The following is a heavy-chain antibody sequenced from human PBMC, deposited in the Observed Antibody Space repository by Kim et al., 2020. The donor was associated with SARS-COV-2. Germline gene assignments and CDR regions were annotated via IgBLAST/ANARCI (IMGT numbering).Heavy chain of an antibody. J-gene: IGHJ4*02. CDR3: ARATMITFGGVIDHFDY. V-gene: IGHV4-31*01. D-gene: IGHD3-16*02. Sequence: KSAVTISVDTSKTQFSLKLSSVTAADTAVYYCARATMITFGGVIDHFDYWGQGTLVTVSS.